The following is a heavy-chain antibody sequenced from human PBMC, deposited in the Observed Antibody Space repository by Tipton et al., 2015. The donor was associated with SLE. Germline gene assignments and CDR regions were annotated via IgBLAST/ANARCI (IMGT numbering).Heavy chain of an antibody. CDR1: GGSVSSGSYY. CDR3: ARTKLASSEGKFAPGFDY. V-gene: IGHV4-61*01. CDR2: IYYSGST. Sequence: TLSLTCTVSGGSVSSGSYYWSWIRQPPGKGLEWIGYIYYSGSTNYNPSLKSRVTISVDTSKNQFSLKLSSVTAADTAVYYCARTKLASSEGKFAPGFDYWGQGTLVTVSS. J-gene: IGHJ4*02. D-gene: IGHD6-6*01.